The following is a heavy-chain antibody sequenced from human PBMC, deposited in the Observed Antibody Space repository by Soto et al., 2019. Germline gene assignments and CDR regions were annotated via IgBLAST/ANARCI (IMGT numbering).Heavy chain of an antibody. CDR1: GVSISSGNW. CDR3: ARLVYDTRLNYMYFDF. D-gene: IGHD3-10*01. CDR2: IFHDGTA. V-gene: IGHV4-4*02. Sequence: SETLSLTCAVSGVSISSGNWWTWVRQTPQRGLEYIGEIFHDGTANYYPSFERRVAISVDTSKNQFSLKLTSVTAAYTAIYFCARLVYDTRLNYMYFDFWGQGALVTVSS. J-gene: IGHJ4*02.